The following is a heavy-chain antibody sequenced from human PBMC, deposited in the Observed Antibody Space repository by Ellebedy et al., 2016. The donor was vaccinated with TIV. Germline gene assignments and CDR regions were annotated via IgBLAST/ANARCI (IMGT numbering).Heavy chain of an antibody. CDR1: GGSINSSAYS. D-gene: IGHD5-18*01. J-gene: IGHJ3*02. V-gene: IGHV4-61*08. CDR2: IYYNGNTYTGNT. CDR3: ARESRGPSYGYGVLDI. Sequence: SETLSLTXTVSGGSINSSAYSWSWIRQHPEKGLEYIGYIYYNGNTYTGNTYYNPSLKSRVTISVDTSKNQFSLEVRSVTAADTAVYYCARESRGPSYGYGVLDIWGQGAMVSVSS.